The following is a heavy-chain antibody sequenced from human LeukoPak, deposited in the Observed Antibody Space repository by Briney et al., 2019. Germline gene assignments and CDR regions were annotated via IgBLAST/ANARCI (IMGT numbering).Heavy chain of an antibody. V-gene: IGHV3-30*04. CDR2: ISYDGRNK. CDR1: GFTFSSYA. D-gene: IGHD1-26*01. Sequence: PGRSLRLSCAASGFTFSSYAMHWVRQAPGKGLEWVAVISYDGRNKYYAGSVKGRFTISRDNSKNTLYLQMNSLRAEDTAVYYCARLVGAERYLADYWGQGTLVTVSS. CDR3: ARLVGAERYLADY. J-gene: IGHJ4*02.